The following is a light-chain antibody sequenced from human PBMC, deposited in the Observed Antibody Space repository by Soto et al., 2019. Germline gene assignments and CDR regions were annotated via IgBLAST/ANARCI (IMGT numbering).Light chain of an antibody. CDR1: QSVRSGY. CDR3: QHYDNSPWT. Sequence: EIVLTQSPGTLSLSPGEIATLACRASQSVRSGYLAWYQQKPGQAPRLLIYGASSSATGIPDRFSGSGSGTDFTLTISRLEPEDFAVYYCQHYDNSPWTFGQGTKVDIK. CDR2: GAS. J-gene: IGKJ1*01. V-gene: IGKV3-20*01.